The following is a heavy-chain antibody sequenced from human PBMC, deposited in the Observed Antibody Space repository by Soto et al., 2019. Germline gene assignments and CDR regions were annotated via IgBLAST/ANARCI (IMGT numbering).Heavy chain of an antibody. CDR2: ISWNSGSI. CDR1: GFIFDVYA. Sequence: EEQLVESGGGLVQPGRSLRLSCAASGFIFDVYAMHWVRRPPGKGLEWVSGISWNSGSIGYADSVKARFTISRDNDKKTLYLQMNSLRAEDTALYYCAKDISGRGSFYYYYGMDVWGQGTTVTVSS. J-gene: IGHJ6*02. D-gene: IGHD1-26*01. V-gene: IGHV3-9*01. CDR3: AKDISGRGSFYYYYGMDV.